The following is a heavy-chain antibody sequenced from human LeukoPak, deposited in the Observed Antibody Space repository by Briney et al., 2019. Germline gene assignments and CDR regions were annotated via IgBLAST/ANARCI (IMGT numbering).Heavy chain of an antibody. CDR2: ISGSGGST. D-gene: IGHD3-22*01. CDR1: GFTFSSYA. V-gene: IGHV3-23*01. J-gene: IGHJ4*02. Sequence: GGSLRLSCAASGFTFSSYAMSWVRQAPGKGLEWVSAISGSGGSTYYADSVKGRFTISRDNSKNTLYLQMNSLRAEDTAVYYCAKDPTDGYYYDSSGYSPLDYWGQGTLVTVSS. CDR3: AKDPTDGYYYDSSGYSPLDY.